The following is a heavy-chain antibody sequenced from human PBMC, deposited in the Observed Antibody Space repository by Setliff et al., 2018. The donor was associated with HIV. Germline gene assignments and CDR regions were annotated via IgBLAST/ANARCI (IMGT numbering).Heavy chain of an antibody. Sequence: PSETLSLTCYVTDDPISSYYWSWVRQPAGKGLEWIGRLYVSGDTNYNPSLKSRVTMSLDTSKKHFYLKLSSVTAADTAVYYCARGRYDNSHFYYEVIDYWGQGTLVTVSS. CDR3: ARGRYDNSHFYYEVIDY. J-gene: IGHJ4*02. CDR1: DDPISSYY. V-gene: IGHV4-4*07. CDR2: LYVSGDT. D-gene: IGHD3-22*01.